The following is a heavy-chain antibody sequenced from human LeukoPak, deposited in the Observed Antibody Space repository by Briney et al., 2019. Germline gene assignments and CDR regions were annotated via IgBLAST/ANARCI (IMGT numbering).Heavy chain of an antibody. D-gene: IGHD3-22*01. CDR3: AKDRNSGYYGSNWFDP. Sequence: GGSLRLSCAASGFTFDDYAMPWVRQAPGKGLEWVSGISWNSGSIGYADSVKGRFTISRDNAKNSLYLQMNSLRAEDTALYYCAKDRNSGYYGSNWFDPWGQGTLVTVSS. CDR1: GFTFDDYA. CDR2: ISWNSGSI. J-gene: IGHJ5*02. V-gene: IGHV3-9*01.